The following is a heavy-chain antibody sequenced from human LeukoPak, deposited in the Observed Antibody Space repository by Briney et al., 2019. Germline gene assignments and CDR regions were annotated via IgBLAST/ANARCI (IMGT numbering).Heavy chain of an antibody. V-gene: IGHV5-51*01. J-gene: IGHJ6*02. Sequence: GESLQISCKGSGYSFTSYWIGWVRQMPGKGLEWMGIIYPGDSDTRYSPSFQGQVTISADKSISTAYLQWSSLKASDTAMYYCARRGNWNGLYYYGMDVWGQGTTVTVSS. CDR2: IYPGDSDT. CDR3: ARRGNWNGLYYYGMDV. CDR1: GYSFTSYW. D-gene: IGHD1-1*01.